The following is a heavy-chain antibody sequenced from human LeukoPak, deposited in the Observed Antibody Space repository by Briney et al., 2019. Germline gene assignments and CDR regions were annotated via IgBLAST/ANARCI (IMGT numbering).Heavy chain of an antibody. Sequence: GASVKVSCKTSGYTFTGYFMHWVRQAPGQGLELMGWIDPSGGATTYAQRFQGRVAMTRDTSISTAYMELNRLRSDDTAMYYCARXXXXDXXNXXEYWGXGTLVTV. V-gene: IGHV1-2*02. CDR1: GYTFTGYF. CDR3: ARXXXXDXXNXXEY. CDR2: IDPSGGAT. J-gene: IGHJ4*02.